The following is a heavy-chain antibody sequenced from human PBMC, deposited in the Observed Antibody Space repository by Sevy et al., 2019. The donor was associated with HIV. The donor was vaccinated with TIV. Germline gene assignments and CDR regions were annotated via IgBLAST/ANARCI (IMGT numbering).Heavy chain of an antibody. CDR1: GFTFDDYA. V-gene: IGHV3-9*03. Sequence: GGSLRLSCAASGFTFDDYAMHWVRQAPGKGLEWVSGISWNGDGIGYADSVKGRFTISRDNVKSSLYLQMNSLRNEDMALYFCAKDRLSLPVGSKYYGLDVWGQGTTVTVSS. CDR2: ISWNGDGI. CDR3: AKDRLSLPVGSKYYGLDV. D-gene: IGHD2-2*01. J-gene: IGHJ6*02.